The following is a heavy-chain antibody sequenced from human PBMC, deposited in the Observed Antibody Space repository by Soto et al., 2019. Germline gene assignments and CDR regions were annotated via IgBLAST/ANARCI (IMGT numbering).Heavy chain of an antibody. J-gene: IGHJ4*02. V-gene: IGHV1-24*01. D-gene: IGHD1-1*01. CDR1: GYTLTELS. Sequence: GASVKVSCKVSGYTLTELSMHWVRQAPGKGLEWMGGFDPEDGETIYAQKFQGRVTMTEDTSTDTAYMELSSLRSEDTAVYYCATVPRYNWNAVLHYFDYWGQGTLVTVSS. CDR3: ATVPRYNWNAVLHYFDY. CDR2: FDPEDGET.